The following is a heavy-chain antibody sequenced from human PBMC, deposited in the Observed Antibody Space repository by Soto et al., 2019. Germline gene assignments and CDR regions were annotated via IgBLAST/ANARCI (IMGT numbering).Heavy chain of an antibody. V-gene: IGHV1-2*02. Sequence: ASVKVSCKASVYTFTGYYMHWVRQAPGQGLEWMGWINPNSGGTNYAQKFQGRVTMTRDTSISTAYMELSRLRSDDTAVYYCARGSIYPRYYGMDVWGQGTTVTVSS. CDR3: ARGSIYPRYYGMDV. D-gene: IGHD3-10*01. CDR2: INPNSGGT. J-gene: IGHJ6*02. CDR1: VYTFTGYY.